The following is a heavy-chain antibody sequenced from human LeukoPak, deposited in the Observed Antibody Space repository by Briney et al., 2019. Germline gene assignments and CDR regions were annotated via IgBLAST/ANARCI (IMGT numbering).Heavy chain of an antibody. CDR2: INSNSTTL. CDR1: GFIFSDHY. J-gene: IGHJ4*02. D-gene: IGHD3-10*01. V-gene: IGHV3-11*01. CDR3: ARLRGLIDH. Sequence: GGSLRLSCAASGFIFSDHYMSWIRQAPGKGLEGVAYINSNSTTLYYADSVKGRFTVSRDNAKNSLYLHMNSLGVDDTAVYYCARLRGLIDHWGQGALVTVSS.